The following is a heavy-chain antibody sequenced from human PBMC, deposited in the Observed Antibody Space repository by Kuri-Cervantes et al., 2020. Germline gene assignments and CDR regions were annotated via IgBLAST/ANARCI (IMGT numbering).Heavy chain of an antibody. CDR2: IYYSGST. CDR1: GGSISSSSYY. Sequence: SETLSLTCTVSGGSISSSSYYWGWIRQPPGKGLEWIGSIYYSGSTYYNPSLKSRVTISVDTSKNQFSLKLSSVTAADTAVYYCARDRKGGQQLVRSYYYYGMDVWGQGTTVTVSS. D-gene: IGHD6-13*01. V-gene: IGHV4-39*02. CDR3: ARDRKGGQQLVRSYYYYGMDV. J-gene: IGHJ6*02.